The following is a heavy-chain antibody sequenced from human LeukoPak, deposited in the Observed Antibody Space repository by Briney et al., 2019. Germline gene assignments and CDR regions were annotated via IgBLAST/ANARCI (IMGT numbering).Heavy chain of an antibody. V-gene: IGHV3-49*04. Sequence: SGGSLRLSCTASGFTFGDYAMSWVRQAPGKGLEWVGFIRSKAYGGTTEYAASVKGRFTISRDDSKSIAYLQMNSLKTEDTAVYYCTRDGYYYDSSGDKLFDYWGPRTLVTVSS. J-gene: IGHJ4*02. CDR3: TRDGYYYDSSGDKLFDY. CDR2: IRSKAYGGTT. CDR1: GFTFGDYA. D-gene: IGHD3-22*01.